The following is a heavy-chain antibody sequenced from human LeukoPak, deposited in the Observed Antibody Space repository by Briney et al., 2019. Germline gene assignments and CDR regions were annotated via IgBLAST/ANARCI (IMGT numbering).Heavy chain of an antibody. D-gene: IGHD6-13*01. CDR1: GFIFSGYW. CDR3: ARDGFVGAADY. Sequence: GGSLRLSCAASGFIFSGYWMNWVRQAPGKGPEWVANIKQDGSEQHYVDSVGGRFTISRDNAKNSLYLQMNSLRVEDTAVYYCARDGFVGAADYWGQGTLVTVSS. CDR2: IKQDGSEQ. V-gene: IGHV3-7*01. J-gene: IGHJ4*02.